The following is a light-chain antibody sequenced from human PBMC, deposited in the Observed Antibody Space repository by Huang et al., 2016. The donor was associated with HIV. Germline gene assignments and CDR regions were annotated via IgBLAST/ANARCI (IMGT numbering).Light chain of an antibody. V-gene: IGKV3-15*01. J-gene: IGKJ3*01. CDR3: QQYNDFRST. CDR2: AAS. CDR1: QIVSSH. Sequence: ETVMTQSPVTLSVSPGDRASLSCRSSQIVSSHLAGYQQKPGQAPRLLMYAASTRATGVPARFSGSGAGTEFTLTISTLQSEDSAVYYCQQYNDFRSTFGPGTRVEIK.